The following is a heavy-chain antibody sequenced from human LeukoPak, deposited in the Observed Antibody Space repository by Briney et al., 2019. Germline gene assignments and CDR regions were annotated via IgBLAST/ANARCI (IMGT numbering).Heavy chain of an antibody. CDR1: GFTFSSYA. Sequence: PGGSLRLSCAASGFTFSSYAMSWVRQAPGKGLEWVSAISGSGGSTYYADSVKGRFTISRDNSKNTLYLQMNSLRAEDTAVYYCAKDPIRGVRPYYFSSWGQGTLVTVSS. V-gene: IGHV3-23*01. D-gene: IGHD3-10*01. CDR3: AKDPIRGVRPYYFSS. CDR2: ISGSGGST. J-gene: IGHJ4*02.